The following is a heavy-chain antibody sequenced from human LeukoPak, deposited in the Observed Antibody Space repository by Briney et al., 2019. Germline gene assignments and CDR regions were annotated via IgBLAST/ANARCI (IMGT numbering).Heavy chain of an antibody. V-gene: IGHV3-23*01. D-gene: IGHD6-13*01. Sequence: GGSLRLSCAAPGFTFSSYAMSWVRQAPGKGLEWVSAISGSGGSTYYADSVKGRFTISRDNSKNTLYLQMNSLRAEDTAVYYCAKGRYSSSWYLGQYYFDYWGQGTLVTVSS. J-gene: IGHJ4*02. CDR3: AKGRYSSSWYLGQYYFDY. CDR1: GFTFSSYA. CDR2: ISGSGGST.